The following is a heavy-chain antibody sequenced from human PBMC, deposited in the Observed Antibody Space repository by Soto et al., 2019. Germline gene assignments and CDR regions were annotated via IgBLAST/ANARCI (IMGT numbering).Heavy chain of an antibody. D-gene: IGHD3-3*01. CDR3: ARHGDYDFWSGYIYYYYYGMDV. CDR1: GYTFTSYG. CDR2: ISANNGNT. Sequence: GASVKVSCKASGYTFTSYGISWVRQAPGQGLEWMGWISANNGNTNYAQKLQGRVTMTTDTSTRTAYMELRSLRSDDTAVYYCARHGDYDFWSGYIYYYYYGMDVWGQG. J-gene: IGHJ6*02. V-gene: IGHV1-18*01.